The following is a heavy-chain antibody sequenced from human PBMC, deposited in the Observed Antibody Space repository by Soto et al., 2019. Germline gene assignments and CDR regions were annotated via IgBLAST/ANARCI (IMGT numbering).Heavy chain of an antibody. Sequence: QVQLVESGGGVVQPGSSLRVSCVGSGFTFRSYVIHWVRQAPGKGLEWVALTSYDGSDKYYDDSVRGRFTISRDNSRNTVDLQMDGLRFEDTAVYYCARWGTRGGLDVWGQGTLVSVSS. CDR1: GFTFRSYV. CDR2: TSYDGSDK. CDR3: ARWGTRGGLDV. D-gene: IGHD3-16*01. V-gene: IGHV3-33*05. J-gene: IGHJ1*01.